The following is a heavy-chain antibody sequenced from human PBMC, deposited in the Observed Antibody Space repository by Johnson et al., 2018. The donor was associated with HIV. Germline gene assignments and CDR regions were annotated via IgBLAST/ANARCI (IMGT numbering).Heavy chain of an antibody. CDR2: ISYDGSNK. Sequence: QMLLVESGGGVVQPGRSLRLSCAASGFTFSSYAMHWVRQAPGKGLEWVAVISYDGSNKYYADSVKGRFTISRDNSKNTLYLQMNTLRTEDTALYYCAKVGRIVVAIGNDAFDIWGQGTMVTVSS. J-gene: IGHJ3*02. CDR3: AKVGRIVVAIGNDAFDI. CDR1: GFTFSSYA. D-gene: IGHD2-21*01. V-gene: IGHV3-30-3*01.